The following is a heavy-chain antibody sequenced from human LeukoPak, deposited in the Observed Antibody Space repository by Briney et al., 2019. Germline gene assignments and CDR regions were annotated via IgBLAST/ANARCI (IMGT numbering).Heavy chain of an antibody. CDR2: ISFDESSE. V-gene: IGHV3-30*18. CDR3: AKEVGYGSPYSDY. CDR1: GFTFSNYG. D-gene: IGHD5-12*01. J-gene: IGHJ4*02. Sequence: PGGSLRLSCAASGFTFSNYGMHWVRQAPGKGLEWVALISFDESSEYYADSVKGRFSISRDNSKNTLYLQMNNARVDDTAVYYCAKEVGYGSPYSDYWGQGTLVTVSS.